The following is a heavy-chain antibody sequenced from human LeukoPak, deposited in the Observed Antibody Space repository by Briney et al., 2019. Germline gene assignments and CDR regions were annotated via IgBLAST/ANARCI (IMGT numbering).Heavy chain of an antibody. Sequence: GGSLRLSCAASGFTFSSYWMTWDRQAPGKGLEWVANIKGDESAKYYVDSVKGRFTISRDNAYNSLYLQMNSLRPEDTAVYYCARDRIAAAGTDYDYWGQGALVTVSS. CDR3: ARDRIAAAGTDYDY. J-gene: IGHJ4*02. CDR2: IKGDESAK. CDR1: GFTFSSYW. D-gene: IGHD6-13*01. V-gene: IGHV3-7*01.